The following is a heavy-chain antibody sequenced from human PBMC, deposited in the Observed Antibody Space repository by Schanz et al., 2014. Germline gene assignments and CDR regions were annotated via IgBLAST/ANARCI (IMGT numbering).Heavy chain of an antibody. CDR2: ISASGGST. D-gene: IGHD3-9*01. J-gene: IGHJ4*02. CDR1: GFTLSSYA. V-gene: IGHV3-23*01. Sequence: EVQLLESGGGVVQPGRSLRLSCAAYGFTLSSYAMHWVRQAPGKGLEWVSTISASGGSTYYADSVKGRFTISRDNSKNTLYLQMNSLRAEDTAVYYCAKQIHYDILTVTRNWGQGTLVTVSS. CDR3: AKQIHYDILTVTRN.